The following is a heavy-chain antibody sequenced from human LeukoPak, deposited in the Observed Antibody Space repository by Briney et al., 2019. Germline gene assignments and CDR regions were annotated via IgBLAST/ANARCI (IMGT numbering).Heavy chain of an antibody. D-gene: IGHD2-15*01. Sequence: PGGSLRLSCAASGFTFSSYAMSWVRQAPGKGLEWVSGISGSGDTYYADSVKGRFTISRDNSKNTLYLQMNSLRAEDTAVYYRAIITEDCSGGSCLDYWGQGTLVTVSS. CDR1: GFTFSSYA. CDR2: ISGSGDT. V-gene: IGHV3-23*01. J-gene: IGHJ4*02. CDR3: AIITEDCSGGSCLDY.